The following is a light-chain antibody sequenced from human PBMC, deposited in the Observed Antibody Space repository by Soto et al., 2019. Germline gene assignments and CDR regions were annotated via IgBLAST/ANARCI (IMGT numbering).Light chain of an antibody. J-gene: IGKJ4*02. CDR3: VQGTHCPPLT. V-gene: IGKV2D-30*01. CDR2: KVS. CDR1: QSLVYSDGNTY. Sequence: DVVMTQSPLSLPVTLGQPASISCRSSQSLVYSDGNTYLNWVQQRPGQSPSRLIYKVSNWDSGVPDIFSASGSGTDFTLKIRRVEAEDVGFYYCVQGTHCPPLTFGGGTKVETK.